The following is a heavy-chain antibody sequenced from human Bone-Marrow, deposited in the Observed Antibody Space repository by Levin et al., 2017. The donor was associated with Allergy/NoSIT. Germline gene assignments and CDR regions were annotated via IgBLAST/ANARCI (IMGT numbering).Heavy chain of an antibody. Sequence: ASVKVSCKASGYTFTRHSMHWVRQAPGHGLEWMGIINPSSGTTRFAQKFEGRVTMTKDTSTSTVYMELNSLRSADTAVYYCARDQGEYGVVSPTYGMGVWGQGTTVTVSS. J-gene: IGHJ6*02. D-gene: IGHD2-2*01. CDR1: GYTFTRHS. CDR3: ARDQGEYGVVSPTYGMGV. V-gene: IGHV1-46*01. CDR2: INPSSGTT.